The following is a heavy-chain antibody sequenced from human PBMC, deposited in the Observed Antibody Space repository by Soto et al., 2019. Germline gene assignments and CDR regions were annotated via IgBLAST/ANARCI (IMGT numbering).Heavy chain of an antibody. D-gene: IGHD3-3*02. CDR1: GYTFTSYD. J-gene: IGHJ4*02. V-gene: IGHV1-8*01. CDR2: MNPNSGNT. CDR3: GRGRSGQIVIFY. Sequence: GASVKVSCKASGYTFTSYDINWVRQATGQGLEWMGWMNPNSGNTGYAQKFKGRVTMTRNTSISTAYMELSSLRSEDTAVYYCGRGRSGQIVIFYWGQGTPVTVSS.